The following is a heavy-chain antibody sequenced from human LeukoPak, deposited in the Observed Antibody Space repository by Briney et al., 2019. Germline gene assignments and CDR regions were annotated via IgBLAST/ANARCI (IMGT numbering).Heavy chain of an antibody. J-gene: IGHJ4*02. V-gene: IGHV3-30*03. CDR2: ISYDGSNK. Sequence: GGSLRLSCAASGFTFSSYEMNWVRQAPGKGLEGVAVISYDGSNKYYTDSVKGRFTISRDNSKNTLYLQMNSLRAEDTAVYYCARASNGGSYCGVIIVYWGQGTLVTVSS. CDR3: ARASNGGSYCGVIIVY. D-gene: IGHD1-26*01. CDR1: GFTFSSYE.